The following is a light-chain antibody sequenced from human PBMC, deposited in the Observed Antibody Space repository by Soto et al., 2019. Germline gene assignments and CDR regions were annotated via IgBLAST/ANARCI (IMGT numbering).Light chain of an antibody. J-gene: IGKJ1*01. Sequence: IQMTQSASTLSASVGDRVTITCRASQSISSWLAWYQQKPGKAPKLLIYDASSLESGVPSRFSGSGSGTEFTLTISSLQSEDSAVYYCQQYDNWPWPFGQGTKVDI. V-gene: IGKV1-5*01. CDR2: DAS. CDR1: QSISSW. CDR3: QQYDNWPWP.